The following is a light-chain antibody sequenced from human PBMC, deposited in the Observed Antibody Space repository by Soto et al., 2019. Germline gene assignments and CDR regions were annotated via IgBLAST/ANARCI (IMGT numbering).Light chain of an antibody. CDR2: DGS. CDR3: QQYDNSAPLS. J-gene: IGKJ4*01. V-gene: IGKV3D-20*01. CDR1: QSVRSSY. Sequence: EIVLTQSPATLSLSPRDRATLSCGASQSVRSSYVAWYQQKAGLAPRLLIYDGSSRASGIPDRFSGSGSGTDFTLTIGRLEPEDFAVYYCQQYDNSAPLSFGGGTKVDIK.